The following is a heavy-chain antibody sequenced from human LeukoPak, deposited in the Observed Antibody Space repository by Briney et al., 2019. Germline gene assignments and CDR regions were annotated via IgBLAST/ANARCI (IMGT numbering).Heavy chain of an antibody. Sequence: SQTLSLTCTVSGGSITSDGYCWSWIRQHPEKGLEWIGYISYIGNSYYNPSLKSRVTVSSDTSKNQFSLKLSSVTAADTAVYYCARHRIAAPIDSWGQGTLVTVSS. D-gene: IGHD6-6*01. CDR3: ARHRIAAPIDS. J-gene: IGHJ5*01. CDR1: GGSITSDGYC. V-gene: IGHV4-31*03. CDR2: ISYIGNS.